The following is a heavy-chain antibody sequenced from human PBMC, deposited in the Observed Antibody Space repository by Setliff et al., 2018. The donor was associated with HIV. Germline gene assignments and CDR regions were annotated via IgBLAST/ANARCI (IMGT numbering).Heavy chain of an antibody. CDR3: TIDTMAKAGTTPFSYYYYMSV. Sequence: ASVKVSCKASGYTFTSYGISWVRQAHGQGLEWMGRINPNNGGTNYAQRFKGRVTMTWDTSISTAYVELSRLEIDDTADYYCTIDTMAKAGTTPFSYYYYMSVVGNGTTGTVS. CDR1: GYTFTSYG. V-gene: IGHV1-2*06. D-gene: IGHD3-10*01. CDR2: INPNNGGT. J-gene: IGHJ6*03.